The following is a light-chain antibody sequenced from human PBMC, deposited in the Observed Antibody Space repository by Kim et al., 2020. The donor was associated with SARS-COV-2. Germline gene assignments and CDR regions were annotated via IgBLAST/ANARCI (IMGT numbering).Light chain of an antibody. V-gene: IGKV3-20*01. Sequence: SPGERATLSCRASQSVTIVFLTWYQQKPGQAPRLLIYATSNRASGTPDRFSGSGSGTDFTLTISRLEPEDFAVYFCHQFGTLPRTFGQGTKVDIK. J-gene: IGKJ1*01. CDR1: QSVTIVF. CDR3: HQFGTLPRT. CDR2: ATS.